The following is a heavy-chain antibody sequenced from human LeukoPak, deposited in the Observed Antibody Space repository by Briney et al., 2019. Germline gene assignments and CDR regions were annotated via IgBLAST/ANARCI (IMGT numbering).Heavy chain of an antibody. CDR2: FNPNSGGT. J-gene: IGHJ5*02. CDR3: ASGRGYCSSTSCYPLVDP. D-gene: IGHD2-2*01. Sequence: ASVKVSCKGSVYTFTGYYMHWVRQAPGQGLERMGWFNPNSGGTNYAQKFQGRVTMTRDTSISTAYMELSRLRSDDTAVYYCASGRGYCSSTSCYPLVDPWGQGTLVTVSS. V-gene: IGHV1-2*02. CDR1: VYTFTGYY.